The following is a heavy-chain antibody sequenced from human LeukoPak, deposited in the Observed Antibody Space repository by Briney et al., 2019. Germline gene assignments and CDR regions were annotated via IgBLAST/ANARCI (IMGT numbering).Heavy chain of an antibody. V-gene: IGHV3-23*01. CDR1: GYTFSSYA. CDR2: ISGSGGSI. CDR3: AKDGRYCSSTSCYTFDY. D-gene: IGHD2-2*02. Sequence: GGSLRLSCAASGYTFSSYAMSWVRQAPGKGLEWVSAISGSGGSIYYADSVKGRFTISRDNSKNTLYLQMNSLRAEDTAVYYCAKDGRYCSSTSCYTFDYWGQGTLVTVSS. J-gene: IGHJ4*02.